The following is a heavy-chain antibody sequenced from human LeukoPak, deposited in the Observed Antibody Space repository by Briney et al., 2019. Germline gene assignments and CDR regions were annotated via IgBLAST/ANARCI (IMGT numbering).Heavy chain of an antibody. CDR2: FDPEDGET. D-gene: IGHD5-18*01. V-gene: IGHV1-24*01. CDR3: ATVVASRAMGDAFDI. CDR1: GYTLTELS. Sequence: ASVKVSCKVSGYTLTELSMHWVRQAPGKGLEWMGGFDPEDGETIYAQKFQGRVTMTEDTSTDTAYMELSSLRSEDTAVYYCATVVASRAMGDAFDIWGQGTMVTVSS. J-gene: IGHJ3*02.